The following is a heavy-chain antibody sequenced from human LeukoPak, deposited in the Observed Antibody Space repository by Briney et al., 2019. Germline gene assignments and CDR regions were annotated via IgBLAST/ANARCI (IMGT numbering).Heavy chain of an antibody. CDR1: GFTLSSYW. Sequence: GGSLRLSCAASGFTLSSYWMSWVRQAPGKGLEWVANIKEDGSEKYYVDSVKGRFTISRDNAQNSVYLHMNSLTAEDTALYYCARDWVAEAPFDAFDIWGQGTMVSVSS. J-gene: IGHJ3*02. CDR3: ARDWVAEAPFDAFDI. D-gene: IGHD2-15*01. V-gene: IGHV3-7*03. CDR2: IKEDGSEK.